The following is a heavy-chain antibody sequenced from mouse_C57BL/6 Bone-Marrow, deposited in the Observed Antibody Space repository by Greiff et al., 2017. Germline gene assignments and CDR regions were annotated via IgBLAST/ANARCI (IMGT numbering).Heavy chain of an antibody. CDR3: ARRRTGIYYCNYGGDAMDY. J-gene: IGHJ4*01. Sequence: DVKLQESGAELVKPGASVKLSCTASGFNIKDYYMHWVKQRTEQGLEWIGRIDPEDGETKYAPKFQGKATITADTSSNTAYLQRSSLTSEDTAVYYCARRRTGIYYCNYGGDAMDYWGQGTSVTVSS. CDR1: GFNIKDYY. V-gene: IGHV14-2*01. D-gene: IGHD2-1*01. CDR2: IDPEDGET.